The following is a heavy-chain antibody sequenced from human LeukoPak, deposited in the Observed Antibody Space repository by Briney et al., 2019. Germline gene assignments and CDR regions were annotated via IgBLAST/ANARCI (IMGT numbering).Heavy chain of an antibody. J-gene: IGHJ4*02. Sequence: SVKVSCKASGGTFSSYAISWVRQAPGQGLEWMGRIIPILGIANYAQKFQGRVTMTEDTSTDTAYMELSSLRSEDTAVYYCATPPGNPYYYDSSGPMGEWGQGTLVTVSS. CDR1: GGTFSSYA. D-gene: IGHD3-22*01. V-gene: IGHV1-69*04. CDR2: IIPILGIA. CDR3: ATPPGNPYYYDSSGPMGE.